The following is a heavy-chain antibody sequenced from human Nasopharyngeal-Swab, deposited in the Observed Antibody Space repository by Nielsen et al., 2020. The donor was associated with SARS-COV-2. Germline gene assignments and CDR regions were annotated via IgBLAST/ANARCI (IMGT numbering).Heavy chain of an antibody. J-gene: IGHJ5*02. CDR3: ARDQGLLTGYMYNWFDP. V-gene: IGHV1-69*13. D-gene: IGHD3-9*01. CDR2: IIPIFGTA. CDR1: GGTFNSYA. Sequence: SVKVSCKASGGTFNSYAISWVRQAPGQGLEWMGVIIPIFGTANYAQKFQGRVTITADESTSTAYMELSSLRSEDTAVYYCARDQGLLTGYMYNWFDPWGQGTLVTVSP.